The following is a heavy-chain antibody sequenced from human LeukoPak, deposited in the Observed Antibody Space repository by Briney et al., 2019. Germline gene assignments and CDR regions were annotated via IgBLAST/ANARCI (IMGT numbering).Heavy chain of an antibody. CDR3: ARDFCSSTSCYPLWFDP. J-gene: IGHJ5*02. D-gene: IGHD2-2*01. V-gene: IGHV3-48*02. CDR1: GFTFSSYS. Sequence: GGSLRLSCAASGFTFSSYSMNWVRQAPGKGLEWDSYISSSSSTIYYADSVKGRFTISRDNAKNSLYLQMNSLRDEDTAVYYCARDFCSSTSCYPLWFDPWGQGTLVTVSS. CDR2: ISSSSSTI.